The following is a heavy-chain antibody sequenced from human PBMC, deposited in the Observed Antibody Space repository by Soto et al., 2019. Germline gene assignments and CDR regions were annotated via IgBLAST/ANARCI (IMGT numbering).Heavy chain of an antibody. CDR3: ARAALPAANWLDR. CDR1: GYIFINYG. CDR2: ISGYNGNT. Sequence: GASVKVSCKASGYIFINYGITRVRQAPGQGLEWMGWISGYNGNTKYADKLQGRVTMTTDTSTTTAYMELRSLRSDDTAVYYCARAALPAANWLDRWGQGTLVTVYS. D-gene: IGHD2-2*01. J-gene: IGHJ5*02. V-gene: IGHV1-18*01.